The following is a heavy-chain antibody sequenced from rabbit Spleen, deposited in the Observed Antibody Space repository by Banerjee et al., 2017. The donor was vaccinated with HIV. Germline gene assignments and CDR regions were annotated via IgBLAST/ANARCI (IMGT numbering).Heavy chain of an antibody. CDR3: ARDTSSSFSSYGMDL. D-gene: IGHD1-1*01. J-gene: IGHJ6*01. CDR2: IDTGSSGFT. CDR1: GFSFNNNDC. Sequence: QSLQESGGDLVQPGASLTLTCTASGFSFNNNDCMCWVRQAPGKGLEWIGCIDTGSSGFTYFASWAKGRFTISKTSSTTVTLQMTSLTAADTATYFCARDTSSSFSSYGMDLWGQGTLVTVS. V-gene: IGHV1S40*01.